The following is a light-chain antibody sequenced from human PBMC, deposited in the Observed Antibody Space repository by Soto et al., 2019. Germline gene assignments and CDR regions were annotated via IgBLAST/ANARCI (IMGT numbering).Light chain of an antibody. CDR1: QSISSW. Sequence: DIQMTQSPSTLSASVGDRVTITCRASQSISSWLAWYQQKPGKAPKLLIYDASRLESGVPSRFSGSGSGTEFTLTISSLQPDDFATYYYQQYNSYSPEGTFGQGTKVEIK. CDR3: QQYNSYSPEGT. CDR2: DAS. J-gene: IGKJ1*01. V-gene: IGKV1-5*01.